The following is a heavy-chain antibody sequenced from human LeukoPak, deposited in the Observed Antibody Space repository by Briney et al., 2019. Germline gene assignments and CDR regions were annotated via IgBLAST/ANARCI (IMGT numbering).Heavy chain of an antibody. D-gene: IGHD3-3*02. CDR3: ARAHLSDAFDI. CDR2: MYYSGSS. Sequence: SETLSLTCTVSGGSISSGSYCWGWIRQPPGKGLEWIGSMYYSGSSYNNPSLKSRVTISVNTSKNQFSLKLSSVTAADTAVYYCARAHLSDAFDIWGQGTMVTVSS. J-gene: IGHJ3*02. V-gene: IGHV4-39*01. CDR1: GGSISSGSYC.